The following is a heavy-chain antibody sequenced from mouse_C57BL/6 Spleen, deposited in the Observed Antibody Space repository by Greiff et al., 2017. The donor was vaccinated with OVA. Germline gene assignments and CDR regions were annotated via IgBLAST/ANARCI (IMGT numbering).Heavy chain of an antibody. CDR1: GYTFTSYW. J-gene: IGHJ2*01. CDR2: IYPGSGST. Sequence: QVQLQQPGAELVKPGASVKMSCKASGYTFTSYWITWVKQRPGQGLEWIGDIYPGSGSTNYNEKFKSKATLTADTSSSTAYMQLSSLTSEYSAVYYCARASVTTTFYYWGQGTTLTVSS. CDR3: ARASVTTTFYY. D-gene: IGHD2-3*01. V-gene: IGHV1-55*01.